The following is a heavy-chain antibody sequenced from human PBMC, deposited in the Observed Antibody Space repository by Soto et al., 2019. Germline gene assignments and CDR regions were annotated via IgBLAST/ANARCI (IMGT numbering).Heavy chain of an antibody. Sequence: GGSLRLSCAASGFTFDDYAMHWVRQAPGKGLEWVSLISWDGGSTYYADSVKGRFTISRDNSKNSLYLQMNSLRAEDTALYYCAKDLGVGYYYYGMDVWGQGTTVTVSS. CDR1: GFTFDDYA. CDR2: ISWDGGST. CDR3: AKDLGVGYYYYGMDV. V-gene: IGHV3-43D*04. J-gene: IGHJ6*02. D-gene: IGHD2-8*01.